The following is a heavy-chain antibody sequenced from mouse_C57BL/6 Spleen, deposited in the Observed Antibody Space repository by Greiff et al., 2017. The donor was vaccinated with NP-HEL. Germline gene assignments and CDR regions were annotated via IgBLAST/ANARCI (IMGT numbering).Heavy chain of an antibody. CDR1: GYTFTSYW. CDR2: IDPSDSYT. J-gene: IGHJ2*01. Sequence: QVQLQQPGAELVMPGASVKLSCKASGYTFTSYWLHWVKQRPGQGLEWIGEIDPSDSYTNYNQKFKGKSTLTVDKSSSTAYMQLSSLTSEDSAVYYCATLTYWGQGTTLTVSS. CDR3: ATLTY. V-gene: IGHV1-69*01.